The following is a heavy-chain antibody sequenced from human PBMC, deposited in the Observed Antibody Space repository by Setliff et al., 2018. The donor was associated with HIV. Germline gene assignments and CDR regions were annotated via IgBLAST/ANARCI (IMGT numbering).Heavy chain of an antibody. CDR3: ARGEGYSSGWFKYYYKALDV. J-gene: IGHJ6*02. D-gene: IGHD6-19*01. Sequence: SVKVSCKAYGGTFSSYAITWVRQAPGQGLECMGGIIPMLGITNYAQRFQGRLTITADEYTGTAYMELSSLRSEDTAVYYCARGEGYSSGWFKYYYKALDVWGQGTTVTVSS. CDR2: IIPMLGIT. CDR1: GGTFSSYA. V-gene: IGHV1-69*10.